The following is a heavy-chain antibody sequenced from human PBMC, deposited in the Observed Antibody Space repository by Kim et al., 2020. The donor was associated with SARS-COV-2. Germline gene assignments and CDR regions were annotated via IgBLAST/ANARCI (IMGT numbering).Heavy chain of an antibody. CDR2: T. J-gene: IGHJ6*02. V-gene: IGHV3-9*01. Sequence: TGYADSVRGRFTISRDIAESSLYLQMSSLRTEDTALYFCVKDILAVGADVWGQGTTVTVSS. CDR3: VKDILAVGADV.